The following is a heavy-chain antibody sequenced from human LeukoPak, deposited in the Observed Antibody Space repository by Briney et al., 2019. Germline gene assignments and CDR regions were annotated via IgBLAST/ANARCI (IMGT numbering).Heavy chain of an antibody. J-gene: IGHJ6*02. Sequence: ASVKVSCKASRYTFTSYAMNWVRQAPGQGLEWMGWINTNTGNPTYAQGFTGRFVFSLDTSVSTAYLQISSLKAEDTAVYYCARASTMVRGVAYYYYYYGMDVWGQGTTVTVSS. D-gene: IGHD3-10*01. V-gene: IGHV7-4-1*02. CDR1: RYTFTSYA. CDR3: ARASTMVRGVAYYYYYYGMDV. CDR2: INTNTGNP.